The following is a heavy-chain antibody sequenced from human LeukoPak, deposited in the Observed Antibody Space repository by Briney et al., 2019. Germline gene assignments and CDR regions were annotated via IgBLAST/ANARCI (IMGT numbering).Heavy chain of an antibody. Sequence: PGRSLRLSCAASGFTFSSYAMHGVRQAPGKGLEWVAVISYDGSNKYYADSVKGRFTISRDNSKNTLYLQMNSLRAEDTAVYYCARFEVSLNYYGSGSSQNWGQGTLVTVSS. V-gene: IGHV3-30-3*01. CDR3: ARFEVSLNYYGSGSSQN. J-gene: IGHJ4*02. CDR1: GFTFSSYA. CDR2: ISYDGSNK. D-gene: IGHD3-10*01.